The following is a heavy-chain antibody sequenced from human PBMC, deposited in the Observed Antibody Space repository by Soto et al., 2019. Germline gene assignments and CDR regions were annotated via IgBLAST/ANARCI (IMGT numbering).Heavy chain of an antibody. J-gene: IGHJ3*02. D-gene: IGHD5-12*01. CDR1: GYSISSGYY. CDR3: ARWLHPYDDAFDI. Sequence: SETLSLTCAVSGYSISSGYYWGWIRQPPGKGLEWIGSIYHSGSTYYNPSLKSRVTISVDTSKNQFSLKLSSVTAADTAVYYCARWLHPYDDAFDIWGQGTMVTVSS. V-gene: IGHV4-38-2*01. CDR2: IYHSGST.